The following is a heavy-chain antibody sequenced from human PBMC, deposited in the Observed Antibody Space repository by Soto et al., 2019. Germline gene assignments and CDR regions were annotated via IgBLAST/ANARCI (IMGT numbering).Heavy chain of an antibody. V-gene: IGHV1-69*01. CDR2: IIPIFGTA. CDR1: GGTFSSYA. J-gene: IGHJ6*02. CDR3: ARDHSGYDFYYYYGMDV. Sequence: QVPLVQSGAEVKKPGSSVKVSCKASGGTFSSYAISWVRQAPGQGLEWMGGIIPIFGTANYAQKFQGRVTITADESTSTAYMELSSLRSEDTAVYYCARDHSGYDFYYYYGMDVWGQGTTVTVSS. D-gene: IGHD5-12*01.